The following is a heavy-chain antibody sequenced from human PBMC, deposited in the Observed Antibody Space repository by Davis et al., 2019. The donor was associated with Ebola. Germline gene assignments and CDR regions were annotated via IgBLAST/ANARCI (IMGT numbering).Heavy chain of an antibody. V-gene: IGHV5-51*01. Sequence: GESLKIPCKGSGYSFTSYWIGWVRQMPGKGLEWMGIIYPGDSDTRYSPSFQGQVTISADKSISTAYLQWSSLKASDTAMYYCARGTRRYYYGMDVWGQGTTATVSS. CDR3: ARGTRRYYYGMDV. CDR2: IYPGDSDT. J-gene: IGHJ6*02. CDR1: GYSFTSYW.